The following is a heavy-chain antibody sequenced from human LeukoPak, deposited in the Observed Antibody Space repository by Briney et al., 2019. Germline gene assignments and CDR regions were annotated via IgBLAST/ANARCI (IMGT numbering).Heavy chain of an antibody. CDR3: AREPGIAVAVGAFDI. D-gene: IGHD6-19*01. CDR2: ISSSGSTI. Sequence: PGGSLRLSCAASGFTLSNAWMNWVRQAPGKGLEWVSYISSSGSTIYYADSVKGRFTISRDNAKNSLYLQMNSLRAEDTAVYYCAREPGIAVAVGAFDIWGQGTMVTVSS. V-gene: IGHV3-48*04. CDR1: GFTLSNAW. J-gene: IGHJ3*02.